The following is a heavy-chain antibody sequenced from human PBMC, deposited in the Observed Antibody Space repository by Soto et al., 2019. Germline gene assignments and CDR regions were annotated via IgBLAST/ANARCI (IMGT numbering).Heavy chain of an antibody. V-gene: IGHV3-23*01. CDR2: ISGSGGST. CDR3: AKSPLGSYYYGMDV. J-gene: IGHJ6*02. Sequence: EVQLLESGGGLVQPGGSLRLSCAASGFTFSSYAMSWVRQAPGKGLEWVSAISGSGGSTYYADSVKGRFTIPRDNSKNTLYLQMNSLRAEDTAVYYCAKSPLGSYYYGMDVWGQGTTVTVS. CDR1: GFTFSSYA. D-gene: IGHD7-27*01.